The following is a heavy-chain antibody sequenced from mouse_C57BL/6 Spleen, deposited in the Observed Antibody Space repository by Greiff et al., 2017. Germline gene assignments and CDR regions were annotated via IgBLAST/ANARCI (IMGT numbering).Heavy chain of an antibody. J-gene: IGHJ2*01. CDR3: AREEYYGSSFDY. V-gene: IGHV1-26*01. Sequence: EVQLQQSGPGLVKPGASGKISCKASGYTFTDYYMYWVKQSHEKSLEWIGDINPNDGVTSYNQNLKGKATLTVDKASSTAYMEIRSLTSEDSAVYYCAREEYYGSSFDYWGQGTTLTVSS. CDR2: INPNDGVT. D-gene: IGHD1-1*01. CDR1: GYTFTDYY.